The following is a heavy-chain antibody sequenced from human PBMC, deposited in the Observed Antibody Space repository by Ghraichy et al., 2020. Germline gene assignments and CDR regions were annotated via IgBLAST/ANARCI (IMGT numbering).Heavy chain of an antibody. CDR1: GFTFSSYA. V-gene: IGHV3-23*01. J-gene: IGHJ4*02. CDR3: AKLYGSGSYYKLSSGGYFDY. D-gene: IGHD3-10*01. CDR2: ISGSGGST. Sequence: GGSLRLSCAASGFTFSSYAMSWVRQAPGKGLEWVSAISGSGGSTYYADSVKGRFTISRDNSKNTLYVQMNSLRAEDTAVYYCAKLYGSGSYYKLSSGGYFDYWGQGTLVTVSS.